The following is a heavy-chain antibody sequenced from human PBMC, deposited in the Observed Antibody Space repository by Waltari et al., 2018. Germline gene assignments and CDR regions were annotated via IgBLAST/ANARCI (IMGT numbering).Heavy chain of an antibody. CDR1: GGSISSGAYY. Sequence: QVQLQESGPGLVKPSQTLSLTCTVSGGSISSGAYYWNWIHQHPGKGLEWIGYNYYKGKTYSNLPIQCAVTMSLDTSKSQICLNLGSVTSADTGVLYCERAPTKGNGKDVWGQGTTGTVSS. D-gene: IGHD2-8*01. V-gene: IGHV4-31*01. CDR2: NYYKGKT. CDR3: ERAPTKGNGKDV. J-gene: IGHJ6*02.